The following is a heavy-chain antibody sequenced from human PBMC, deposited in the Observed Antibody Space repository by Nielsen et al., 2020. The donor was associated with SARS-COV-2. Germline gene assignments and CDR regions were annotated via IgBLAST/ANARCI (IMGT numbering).Heavy chain of an antibody. D-gene: IGHD3-10*01. Sequence: GESLKISCAASGFTFSSYAMHWVRQAPGKGLEWVAVISYDGSNKYYADSVKGRFTISRDNSKNTLYLQMNSLRAEDTAVYYCARNKGSGETHYYYGMDVWGQGTTVTVSS. CDR1: GFTFSSYA. CDR3: ARNKGSGETHYYYGMDV. V-gene: IGHV3-30-3*01. CDR2: ISYDGSNK. J-gene: IGHJ6*02.